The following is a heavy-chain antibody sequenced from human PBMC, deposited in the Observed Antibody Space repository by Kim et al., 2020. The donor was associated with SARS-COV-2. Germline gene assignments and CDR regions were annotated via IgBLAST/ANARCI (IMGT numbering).Heavy chain of an antibody. V-gene: IGHV1-18*01. D-gene: IGHD1-20*01. CDR2: T. CDR3: ARSGPSITGFDY. J-gene: IGHJ4*02. Sequence: TNYAPKLQGRVTMTPDTSTNTAYMELRSLRSDDTAIYYCARSGPSITGFDYWGQGTLVTVSS.